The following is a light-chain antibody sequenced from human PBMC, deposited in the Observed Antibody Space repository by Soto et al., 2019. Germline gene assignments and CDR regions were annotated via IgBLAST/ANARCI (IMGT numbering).Light chain of an antibody. CDR3: RSYTTSSLYV. CDR2: DVS. V-gene: IGLV2-14*03. Sequence: QSVLAQPASVSGSPGQSITISCTGTSNDIGAYNFVSWYQQHPGKAPKLMIYDVSNRPSGLSNRFSGSKSGSTASLTISGLQAEDEADYYCRSYTTSSLYVFGTGSKVTVL. J-gene: IGLJ1*01. CDR1: SNDIGAYNF.